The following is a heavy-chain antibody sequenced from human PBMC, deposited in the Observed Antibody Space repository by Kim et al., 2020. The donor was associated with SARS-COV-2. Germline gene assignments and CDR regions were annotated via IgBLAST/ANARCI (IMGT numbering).Heavy chain of an antibody. Sequence: GGSLRLSCAASGFTFSSYAMHWVRQAPGKGLEWVAVISYDGSNKYYADSVKGRFTISRDNSKNTLYLQMNSLRAEDTAVYYCAREITRYSSSWYFDYWGQGTLVTVSS. CDR1: GFTFSSYA. CDR3: AREITRYSSSWYFDY. D-gene: IGHD6-13*01. J-gene: IGHJ4*02. V-gene: IGHV3-30-3*01. CDR2: ISYDGSNK.